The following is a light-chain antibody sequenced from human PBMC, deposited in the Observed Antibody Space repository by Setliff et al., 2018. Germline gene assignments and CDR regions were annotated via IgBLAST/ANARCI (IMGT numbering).Light chain of an antibody. Sequence: QSALAQPASVSGSPGQSITISCTGTNRDVGKYNILSWYQQHPGKAPKLMMYGVSNRPSGVSNRFSGSKSGDTASLTISGLQAEDEAEYYCSSFTGSNTLLFGGGTKVTVL. V-gene: IGLV2-14*03. CDR2: GVS. J-gene: IGLJ3*02. CDR3: SSFTGSNTLL. CDR1: NRDVGKYNI.